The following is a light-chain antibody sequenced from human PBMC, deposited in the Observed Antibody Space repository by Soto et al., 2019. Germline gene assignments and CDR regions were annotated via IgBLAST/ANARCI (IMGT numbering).Light chain of an antibody. CDR2: DIS. J-gene: IGKJ1*01. CDR3: QQRSNWPRT. Sequence: EIVLTQSPATLSLSPGERATLSCRASQSVSHYLAWYQQKPGQAPRLLIYDISHRATGIPARFSGSGSGTDFILTISSLEPEDFAVYYCQQRSNWPRTFGQGTKVEIK. V-gene: IGKV3-11*01. CDR1: QSVSHY.